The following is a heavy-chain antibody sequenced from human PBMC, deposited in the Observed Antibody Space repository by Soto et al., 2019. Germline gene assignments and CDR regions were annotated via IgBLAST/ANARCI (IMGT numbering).Heavy chain of an antibody. V-gene: IGHV1-18*01. CDR3: AMVVVAVTAFDP. D-gene: IGHD2-15*01. Sequence: PSVKVSCKASGYTFTSYGISWVRQAPGQGLEWMGWISAYNGNTNYAQKLQGRVTMTTDTSTSTAYMELRSLRSDDTAVYYCAMVVVAVTAFDPWAQGTLVTVSS. J-gene: IGHJ5*02. CDR1: GYTFTSYG. CDR2: ISAYNGNT.